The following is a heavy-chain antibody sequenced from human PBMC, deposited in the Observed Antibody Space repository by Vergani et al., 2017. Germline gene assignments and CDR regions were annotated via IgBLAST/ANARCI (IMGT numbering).Heavy chain of an antibody. J-gene: IGHJ2*01. V-gene: IGHV3-9*01. D-gene: IGHD6-13*01. Sequence: EVQLVESGGGLVQPGRSLRLSCAASGFTFDDYAMHWVRQAPGTGLEWVSGINWNSDSIAYADSVKGRFTISRDNAKNSLYLQMNSLRAEDTALYYCVKDIAASGNYWYVDLWGRGTLVTVSS. CDR3: VKDIAASGNYWYVDL. CDR2: INWNSDSI. CDR1: GFTFDDYA.